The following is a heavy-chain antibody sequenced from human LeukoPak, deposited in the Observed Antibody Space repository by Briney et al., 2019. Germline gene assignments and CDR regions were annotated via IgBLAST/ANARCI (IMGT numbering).Heavy chain of an antibody. J-gene: IGHJ4*02. D-gene: IGHD6-6*01. CDR3: ARVSSSSTGYFDY. V-gene: IGHV1-69*05. CDR1: GGTFSSYA. Sequence: ASVKVSCKASGGTFSSYAISWVRQAPGQGLEWMGGIIPIFGTANYAQKLQGRVTMTTDTSTSTAYMELRSLRSDDTAVYYCARVSSSSTGYFDYWGQGTLVTVSS. CDR2: IIPIFGTA.